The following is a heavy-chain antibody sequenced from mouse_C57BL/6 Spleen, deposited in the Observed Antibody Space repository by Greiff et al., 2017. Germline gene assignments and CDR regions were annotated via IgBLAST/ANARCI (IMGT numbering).Heavy chain of an antibody. J-gene: IGHJ3*01. CDR2: IYPGSGST. CDR1: GYTFTSYW. Sequence: VQLQQPGAELVKPGASVKMSCKASGYTFTSYWINWVKQRPGQGLEWIGDIYPGSGSTNYNEKFKSKATLTVDTSSSPAYMQLSSLTSEDSAVYYCARTDSSGWGAYWGQGTLVTVSA. CDR3: ARTDSSGWGAY. V-gene: IGHV1-55*01. D-gene: IGHD3-2*02.